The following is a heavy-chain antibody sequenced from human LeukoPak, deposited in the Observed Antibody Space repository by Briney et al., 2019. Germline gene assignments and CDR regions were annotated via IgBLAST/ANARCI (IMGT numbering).Heavy chain of an antibody. D-gene: IGHD5-12*01. J-gene: IGHJ4*02. CDR2: ISGSGGST. CDR1: GFTFSSYA. V-gene: IGHV3-23*01. Sequence: GGSLRLSCAASGFTFSSYAMSWVRQAPGKGLEWVSAISGSGGSTYYADSVKGRFTISRDNSKNTLYLQMNSLRAEDTAVHYCTRVPWLKGPFDYWGQGTLVTVSS. CDR3: TRVPWLKGPFDY.